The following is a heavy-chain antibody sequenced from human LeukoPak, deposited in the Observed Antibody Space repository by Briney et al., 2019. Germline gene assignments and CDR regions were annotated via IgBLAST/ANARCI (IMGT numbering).Heavy chain of an antibody. CDR1: GFTFSSYS. D-gene: IGHD6-19*01. J-gene: IGHJ2*01. CDR2: ISSSSSYI. Sequence: PGGSLRLSCAASGFTFSSYSMNWVRQAPGKGLEWVSSISSSSSYIYYADSVKGRFTISRDNAKNSLYLQMNSLRAEDTAVYYCAREDGAAVAGSWYFDLWGRGTLVTVSS. V-gene: IGHV3-21*01. CDR3: AREDGAAVAGSWYFDL.